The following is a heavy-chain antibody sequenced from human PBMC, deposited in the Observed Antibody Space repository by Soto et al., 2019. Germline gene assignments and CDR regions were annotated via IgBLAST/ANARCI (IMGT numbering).Heavy chain of an antibody. D-gene: IGHD6-19*01. J-gene: IGHJ4*02. V-gene: IGHV1-69*01. CDR1: GGTFSSYA. CDR2: IIAIFGTA. CDR3: ARGWGGAVAGLFDY. Sequence: QVQLVQSGAEVKKPGSSVKVSCKASGGTFSSYAISWVRQAPGQGLEWMGGIIAIFGTANYAQKFQGRVTITADESTSTAYVELSSLRSEDSVVYYCARGWGGAVAGLFDYWGQGTLVTVSS.